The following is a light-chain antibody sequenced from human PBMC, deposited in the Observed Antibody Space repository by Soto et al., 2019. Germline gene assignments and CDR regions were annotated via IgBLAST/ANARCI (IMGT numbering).Light chain of an antibody. CDR1: QSVSSSY. CDR2: VAS. J-gene: IGKJ2*01. CDR3: QQYGSSPYT. Sequence: EIVLTQSPGTLSLSPGERATLSCRASQSVSSSYLAWYQQKPGQAPRLIIYVASDRATGIPDRFSGSGSGTDFTLTISRLEPEDFAVYYCQQYGSSPYTFGQWTKLEIK. V-gene: IGKV3-20*01.